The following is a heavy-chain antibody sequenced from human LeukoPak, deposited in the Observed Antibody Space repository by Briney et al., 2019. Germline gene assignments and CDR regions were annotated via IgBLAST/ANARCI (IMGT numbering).Heavy chain of an antibody. V-gene: IGHV4-59*12. CDR3: ARDGGLDTALVTGVFDF. D-gene: IGHD5-18*01. Sequence: PSETLSLTCTVSGGSISSYYWSWIRQPPGKGLEWIGYIYYSGSTNYNPSLKSRVTISVDRSKNQFSLKLSSVTAADTAVYYCARDGGLDTALVTGVFDFWGQGTLVTVSS. CDR2: IYYSGST. J-gene: IGHJ4*02. CDR1: GGSISSYY.